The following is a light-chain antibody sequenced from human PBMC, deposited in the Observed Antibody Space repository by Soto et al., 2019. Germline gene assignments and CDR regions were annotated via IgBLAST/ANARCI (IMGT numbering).Light chain of an antibody. J-gene: IGKJ3*01. CDR3: LQRDNWPPT. Sequence: EVLLTQSPATLSLSPGERATLSYRASQSVNSYLTWYQHKPGQAPRLLISDASNRATGIPARFSGSGSGTDFTLTISSLEPEDFAVYYCLQRDNWPPTFGPGTTVDI. CDR1: QSVNSY. V-gene: IGKV3-11*01. CDR2: DAS.